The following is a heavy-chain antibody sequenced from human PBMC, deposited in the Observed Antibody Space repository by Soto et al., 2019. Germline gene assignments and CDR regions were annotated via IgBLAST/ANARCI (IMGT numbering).Heavy chain of an antibody. Sequence: ASVKVSCKVSGHTLADLSIHWVRQAPGKGLEWMGGFDPENGEAIYAQKFQSRVTMTEDTSTNTAYIELSSLRSDYTAVYYCVTITYFYDSSGHYRFYNWFDPWGPGTLVTVSS. V-gene: IGHV1-24*01. CDR1: GHTLADLS. D-gene: IGHD3-22*01. J-gene: IGHJ5*02. CDR2: FDPENGEA. CDR3: VTITYFYDSSGHYRFYNWFDP.